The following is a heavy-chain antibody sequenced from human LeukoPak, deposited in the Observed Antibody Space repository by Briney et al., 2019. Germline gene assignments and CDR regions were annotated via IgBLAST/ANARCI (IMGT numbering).Heavy chain of an antibody. CDR1: GYTFTTFD. V-gene: IGHV1-8*03. CDR2: VSPNSGIT. D-gene: IGHD2-21*02. Sequence: AXVKVSCKASGYTFTTFDINWVRQAPGQGVEWMGWVSPNSGITGYAQKFQDRVTITGDTSISTAYMELSSLRSEDTAVYYCARGSPGGGDVETWGQGTLVTVSS. CDR3: ARGSPGGGDVET. J-gene: IGHJ4*02.